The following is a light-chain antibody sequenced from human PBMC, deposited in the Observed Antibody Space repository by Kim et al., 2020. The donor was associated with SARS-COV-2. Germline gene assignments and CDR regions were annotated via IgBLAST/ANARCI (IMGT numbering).Light chain of an antibody. CDR2: DAS. CDR3: QQYDNLPP. CDR1: QDISNY. Sequence: SPSVGDRVTITCRASQDISNYLNGYQQKPGKAPKLLIYDASNLETGVPSRFSGSGSGTDFTFTISSLQPEDIATYYCQQYDNLPPFGGGTKVDIK. V-gene: IGKV1-33*01. J-gene: IGKJ4*01.